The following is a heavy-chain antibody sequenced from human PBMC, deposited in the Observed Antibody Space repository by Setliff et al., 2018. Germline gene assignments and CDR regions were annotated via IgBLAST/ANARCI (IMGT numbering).Heavy chain of an antibody. CDR1: DYSITNNYY. CDR2: AHQSGTT. V-gene: IGHV4-38-2*01. J-gene: IGHJ4*02. Sequence: KTSETLSLTCAVSDYSITNNYYWGWIRQAPGKGLEWIGTAHQSGTTFYNPSLKGRVTMSVDTSKSQFSLKLNSVTATDTAVYYCARVPARNSGYYFDYWGQGTLVTVSS. CDR3: ARVPARNSGYYFDY. D-gene: IGHD4-4*01.